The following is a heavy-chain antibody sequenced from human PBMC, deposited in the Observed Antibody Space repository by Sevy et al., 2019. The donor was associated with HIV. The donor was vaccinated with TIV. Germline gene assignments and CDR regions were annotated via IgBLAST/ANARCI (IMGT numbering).Heavy chain of an antibody. D-gene: IGHD6-6*01. J-gene: IGHJ4*02. V-gene: IGHV3-7*01. CDR1: GFTFSNYW. CDR2: INQDGSQE. Sequence: GGSLRLSCAASGFTFSNYWMSWVRQAPGKGLEWVANINQDGSQENYADSVKGRFIISRDNAKNSSFLQMNSLRAEDTAVYYCARSIAGGIWGPGTPVTVSS. CDR3: ARSIAGGI.